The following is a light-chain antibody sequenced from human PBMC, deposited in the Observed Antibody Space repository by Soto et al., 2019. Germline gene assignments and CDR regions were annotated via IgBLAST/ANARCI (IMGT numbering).Light chain of an antibody. CDR2: AAS. CDR3: QQSYSTPHP. Sequence: DIQVTQSPSSLSASVGDRVTITCRASQSISSYLNWYQQKPGKAPKLLIYAASSLQSGVPSRFSGSGSGTDFTLTISDLQPEDFATYYCQQSYSTPHPFGRGTKVDIK. J-gene: IGKJ2*01. V-gene: IGKV1-39*01. CDR1: QSISSY.